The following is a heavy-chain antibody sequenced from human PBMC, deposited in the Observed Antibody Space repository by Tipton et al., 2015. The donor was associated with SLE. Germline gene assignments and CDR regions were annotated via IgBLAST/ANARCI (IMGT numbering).Heavy chain of an antibody. V-gene: IGHV4-30-2*01. J-gene: IGHJ3*01. Sequence: TLSLTCAVSGGSISSGGYSWSWIRQPPGKGLEWIGEINHSGSTNYNPSLKSRVTISVDTSKNQFSLKLSSVTAADTAVYYCARGHVGSTSLGVWGQGTMVTVSS. CDR2: INHSGST. D-gene: IGHD2-2*01. CDR3: ARGHVGSTSLGV. CDR1: GGSISSGGYS.